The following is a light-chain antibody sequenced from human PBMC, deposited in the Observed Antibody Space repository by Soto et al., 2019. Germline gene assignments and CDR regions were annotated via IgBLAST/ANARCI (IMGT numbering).Light chain of an antibody. CDR1: KTISTW. CDR2: KAS. V-gene: IGKV1-5*03. CDR3: QQYSPYQAT. Sequence: IQRTQYPSTLYASVVEGVTITCRASKTISTWLAWYQQKPGKAHNLLIYKASSLESGVTSRFSGSGYGTEFTLTISSLWPDDFASYYCQQYSPYQATFGQGTKVDIK. J-gene: IGKJ1*01.